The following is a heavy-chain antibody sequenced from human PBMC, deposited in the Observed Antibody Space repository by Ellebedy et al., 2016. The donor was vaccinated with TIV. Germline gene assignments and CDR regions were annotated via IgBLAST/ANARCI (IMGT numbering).Heavy chain of an antibody. CDR3: ARDRSSSSIYDY. CDR1: GYTFTGYY. J-gene: IGHJ4*02. D-gene: IGHD6-6*01. CDR2: INSNSGDT. V-gene: IGHV1-2*02. Sequence: ASVKVSCKASGYTFTGYYMHWVRQAPGQGLEWMGWINSNSGDTTYSQRFQGRVTITRDTSASTAYMELSSLRSEDTAVYYCARDRSSSSIYDYWGQGTLVSVSS.